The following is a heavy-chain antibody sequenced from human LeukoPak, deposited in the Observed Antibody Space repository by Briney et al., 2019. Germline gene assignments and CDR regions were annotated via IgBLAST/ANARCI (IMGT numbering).Heavy chain of an antibody. D-gene: IGHD4-23*01. CDR2: ISSSGTYI. J-gene: IGHJ4*02. V-gene: IGHV3-21*01. CDR3: ARNGGNSDFDY. CDR1: GFTFSSYS. Sequence: GGSLRLSCAASGFTFSSYSMNWVRQAPGKGLEWVSFISSSGTYIYYPASMKGRFTLSRDKAKNSLYLQMNSLRAEDTAVYYCARNGGNSDFDYWGQGTLVTVSS.